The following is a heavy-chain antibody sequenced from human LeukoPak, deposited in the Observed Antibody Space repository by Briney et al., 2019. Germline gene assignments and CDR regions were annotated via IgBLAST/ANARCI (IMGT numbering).Heavy chain of an antibody. CDR2: INPNSGDT. Sequence: ASVTVSCKASGYIFTGYYMHWVRQAPGQGLKWMGWINPNSGDTNYAQKFQGRVTMTRDTSISTAYMELSRLRSDDTAVYYCAKVTAATILNYYDSSGAFDYWGQGTLVTVSS. CDR1: GYIFTGYY. V-gene: IGHV1-2*02. D-gene: IGHD3-22*01. CDR3: AKVTAATILNYYDSSGAFDY. J-gene: IGHJ4*02.